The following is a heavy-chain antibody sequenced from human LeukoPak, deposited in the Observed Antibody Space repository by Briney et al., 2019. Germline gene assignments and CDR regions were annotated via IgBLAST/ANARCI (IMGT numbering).Heavy chain of an antibody. D-gene: IGHD3-22*01. CDR1: GYSFTSYW. J-gene: IGHJ3*02. Sequence: GESLKISCKGSGYSFTSYWIGWVRQMPGKGLECMGIIYPGDSDTRYSPSFQGQVTISADKSISTAYLQWSSLKASDTAMYYCARSYYYDSSGYYPLDAFDIWGQGTMVTVSS. CDR3: ARSYYYDSSGYYPLDAFDI. V-gene: IGHV5-51*01. CDR2: IYPGDSDT.